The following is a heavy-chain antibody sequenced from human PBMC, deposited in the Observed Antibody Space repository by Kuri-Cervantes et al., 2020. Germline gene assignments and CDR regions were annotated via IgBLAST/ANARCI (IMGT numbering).Heavy chain of an antibody. Sequence: GESLKISCVASGFTFNDYSMIWVRQAPGKGLEWVSYISTSSTYKHYADSAKGRFTISRDNANESLYLQMSSLRVEDTAVYYCARGNGYYYDTSSYYGDYWGQGIQVTVSS. J-gene: IGHJ4*02. CDR2: ISTSSTYK. CDR3: ARGNGYYYDTSSYYGDY. D-gene: IGHD3-22*01. V-gene: IGHV3-21*03. CDR1: GFTFNDYS.